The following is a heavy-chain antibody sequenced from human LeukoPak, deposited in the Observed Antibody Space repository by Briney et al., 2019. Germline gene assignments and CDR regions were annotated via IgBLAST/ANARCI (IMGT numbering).Heavy chain of an antibody. Sequence: PGGSLRLSCAASGFTFSSYWMSWVRQAPGKGLEWVANIKQDGSEKYYVDSVKGRFTISRDNSKNTLYLQMNSLRTEDTAVYYCAKETRYSYVSTNWFDPWGQGTLVTVSS. V-gene: IGHV3-7*03. J-gene: IGHJ5*02. CDR2: IKQDGSEK. CDR1: GFTFSSYW. D-gene: IGHD5-18*01. CDR3: AKETRYSYVSTNWFDP.